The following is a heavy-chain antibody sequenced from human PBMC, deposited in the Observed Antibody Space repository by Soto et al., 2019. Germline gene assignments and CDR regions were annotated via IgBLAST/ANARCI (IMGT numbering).Heavy chain of an antibody. CDR1: WGSIHGFL. D-gene: IGHD1-20*01. V-gene: IGHV4-59*08. J-gene: IGHJ4*02. Sequence: PFETPPLPRSVLWGSIHGFLGRRIRQPPGKGLEWIGYIYYSGSTNYNPSLESRVSVSVDTSKNQFSLKVSGVSAADTAVYYCATSQKGYNWNYFDHWGQGALVTVSS. CDR2: IYYSGST. CDR3: ATSQKGYNWNYFDH.